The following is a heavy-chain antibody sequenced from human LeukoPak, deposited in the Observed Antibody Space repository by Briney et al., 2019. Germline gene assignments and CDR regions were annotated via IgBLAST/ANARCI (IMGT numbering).Heavy chain of an antibody. CDR2: IRYDGSKK. V-gene: IGHV3-30*02. Sequence: GGALRLSCAACWICFSKYYIQLGRPAPGKGLEWVARIRYDGSKKYFADSVKGRFTISRDNSKNTLYLQMNSLRPEDTAVYYCSRDRLGGLDLWGQGTLVTVSS. D-gene: IGHD5-12*01. CDR3: SRDRLGGLDL. J-gene: IGHJ5*02. CDR1: WICFSKYY.